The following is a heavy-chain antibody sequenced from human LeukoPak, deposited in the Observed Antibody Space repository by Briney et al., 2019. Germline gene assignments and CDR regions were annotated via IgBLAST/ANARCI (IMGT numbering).Heavy chain of an antibody. D-gene: IGHD3-22*01. Sequence: GGSLRLSCAASGFTFSSYGMHWVRQAPGKGLEWVAVIWYDGSNKYYADSVKGRFTISRDNSKNTLYLQMNSLRAKDTAVYYCARGIYYYDSSGYYPFDYWGQGTLVTVSS. CDR2: IWYDGSNK. CDR3: ARGIYYYDSSGYYPFDY. CDR1: GFTFSSYG. J-gene: IGHJ4*02. V-gene: IGHV3-33*01.